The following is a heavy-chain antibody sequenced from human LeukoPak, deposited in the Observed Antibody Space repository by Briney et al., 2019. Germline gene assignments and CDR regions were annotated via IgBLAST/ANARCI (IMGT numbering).Heavy chain of an antibody. D-gene: IGHD2-2*02. Sequence: SETLSLTCAVYGGSFSGYYWSWIRQPPGKGLEWIGEINHSGSTNYNPSLKSRVTISVDTSKNRFSLKLSSVTAADTAVYYCARLGWGVPAAILFDYWGQGTLVTVSS. V-gene: IGHV4-34*01. CDR3: ARLGWGVPAAILFDY. J-gene: IGHJ4*02. CDR2: INHSGST. CDR1: GGSFSGYY.